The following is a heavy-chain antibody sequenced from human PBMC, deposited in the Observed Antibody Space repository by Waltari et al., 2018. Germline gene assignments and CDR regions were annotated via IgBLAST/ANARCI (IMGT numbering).Heavy chain of an antibody. J-gene: IGHJ6*03. D-gene: IGHD4-4*01. CDR1: GYTFTSYD. CDR2: MNPNSGNT. V-gene: IGHV1-8*03. Sequence: QVQLVQAGAEVKKPGASVKVSCKASGYTFTSYDINWVRQANGQGPERMGWMNPNSGNTGYAQKFQGRVTITRNTSISTAYMELSSLRSEDTAVYYCARGTLRNYDHYYYYMDVWGKGTTVTVSS. CDR3: ARGTLRNYDHYYYYMDV.